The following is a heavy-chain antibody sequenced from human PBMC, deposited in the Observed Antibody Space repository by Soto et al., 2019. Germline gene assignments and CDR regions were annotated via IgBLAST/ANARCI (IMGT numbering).Heavy chain of an antibody. J-gene: IGHJ4*02. CDR1: GYKFAGYW. D-gene: IGHD3-3*01. CDR3: ARGGVSSRTFDY. CDR2: IYPSDYDT. Sequence: GESLKISCKGSGYKFAGYWIDWVRHLPGKGLELMGIIYPSDYDTRYRPSFQGQVTISADKAISSAYLQWSSLRASDTTMYSCARGGVSSRTFDYWCQGTPVTVSS. V-gene: IGHV5-51*01.